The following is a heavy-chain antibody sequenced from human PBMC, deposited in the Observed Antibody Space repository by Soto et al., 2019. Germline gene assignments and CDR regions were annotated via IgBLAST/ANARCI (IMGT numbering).Heavy chain of an antibody. J-gene: IGHJ3*02. D-gene: IGHD3-10*01. Sequence: EVQLLESGGGLVQPGGSLRLSCAASGFTFSSYAMSWVRQAPGKGLEWDSAISGSGGSTYYADYVKGRFTISRDNSTRTMYLQMNSLRAEDTAVYYCAKDGIWFGETFDAFDIWGQGTMVTVSS. CDR1: GFTFSSYA. CDR2: ISGSGGST. V-gene: IGHV3-23*01. CDR3: AKDGIWFGETFDAFDI.